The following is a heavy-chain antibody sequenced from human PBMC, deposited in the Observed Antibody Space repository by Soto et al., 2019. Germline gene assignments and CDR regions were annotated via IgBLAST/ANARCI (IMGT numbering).Heavy chain of an antibody. D-gene: IGHD2-21*02. J-gene: IGHJ4*02. CDR3: TRDRGDSYFDY. CDR2: IYYSGNI. Sequence: SETLSLTYTVSGGSISTYYWSWIRQTPGKGLEWIGYIYYSGNINYNPSLKSRVTISVDTSKNQFSLKLNSVTAADTAVYYCTRDRGDSYFDYWGQGTLVTVSS. CDR1: GGSISTYY. V-gene: IGHV4-59*01.